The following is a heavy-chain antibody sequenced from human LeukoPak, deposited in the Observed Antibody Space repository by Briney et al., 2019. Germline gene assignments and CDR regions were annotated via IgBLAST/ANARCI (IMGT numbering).Heavy chain of an antibody. V-gene: IGHV1-3*01. D-gene: IGHD3-10*01. CDR3: ARCYGSGSPFDY. CDR2: ISAGNGNT. CDR1: GYTFTSYA. Sequence: ASVKVPCKASGYTFTSYAIHWVRQAPGQRLEWMGWISAGNGNTKYSQNFQGRVTFISNTSATTAFTELSSLRSEDAAVYYCARCYGSGSPFDYWGQGTLVTVSS. J-gene: IGHJ4*02.